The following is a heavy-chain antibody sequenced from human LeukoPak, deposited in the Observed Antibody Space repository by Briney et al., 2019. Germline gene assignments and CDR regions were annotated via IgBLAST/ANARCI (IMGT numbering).Heavy chain of an antibody. V-gene: IGHV4-34*01. CDR2: INHSGST. D-gene: IGHD6-19*01. CDR3: ARHPLQQWLVRSDYYYYMDV. Sequence: SETLSLTCAVYGGSFSGYYWSWIRQPPGKGLEWTGEINHSGSTNYNPSLKSRVTISVDTSKNQFSLKLSSVTAADTAVYYCARHPLQQWLVRSDYYYYMDVWGKGTTVTISS. J-gene: IGHJ6*03. CDR1: GGSFSGYY.